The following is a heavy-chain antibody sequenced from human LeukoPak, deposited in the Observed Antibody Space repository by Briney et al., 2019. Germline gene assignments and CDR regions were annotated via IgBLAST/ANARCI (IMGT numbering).Heavy chain of an antibody. J-gene: IGHJ4*02. CDR1: GGSISSYY. CDR3: ARQVTTLFDY. V-gene: IGHV4-59*08. CDR2: IYYSGST. Sequence: SETLSLTCTVSGGSISSYYWSWIRQPPGKGLEWIGYIYYSGSTNYNPSLKSRVTISVDTSKNQFSLKLSSVTAADTAVYCCARQVTTLFDYWGQGTLVTVSS. D-gene: IGHD4-17*01.